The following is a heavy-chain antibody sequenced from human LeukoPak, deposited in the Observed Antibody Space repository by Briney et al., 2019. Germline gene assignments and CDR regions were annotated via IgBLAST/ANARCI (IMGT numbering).Heavy chain of an antibody. J-gene: IGHJ4*02. D-gene: IGHD6-6*01. V-gene: IGHV1-69*13. CDR2: IIPIFGTA. CDR1: GGTFSSYA. Sequence: SVKVSCKASGGTFSSYAISWARQAPGQGLEWMGGIIPIFGTANYAQKFQGRVTITADESTSTAYMELSSLRSEDTAVYYCARSIAPPAPFDYWGQGTLVTVSS. CDR3: ARSIAPPAPFDY.